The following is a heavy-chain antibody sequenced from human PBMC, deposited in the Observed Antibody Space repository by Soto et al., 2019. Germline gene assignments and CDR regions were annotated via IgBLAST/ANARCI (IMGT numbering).Heavy chain of an antibody. CDR1: GFTFSSYG. Sequence: QVQLVESGGGVVQPGRSLRLSCAASGFTFSSYGMHWVRQAPGKGLEWVAVIWYDGSNKYYADSVKGRFTISRDNSKNTLYLQMNGLTAEDTAVYYCARDRGLAVQGYYSYGMDVWGQGTTVTVSS. CDR2: IWYDGSNK. D-gene: IGHD2-21*01. J-gene: IGHJ6*02. CDR3: ARDRGLAVQGYYSYGMDV. V-gene: IGHV3-33*01.